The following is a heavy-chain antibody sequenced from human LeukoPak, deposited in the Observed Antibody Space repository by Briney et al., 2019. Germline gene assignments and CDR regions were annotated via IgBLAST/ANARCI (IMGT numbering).Heavy chain of an antibody. CDR2: IYYGGTT. Sequence: PSETLSLTCSVSGGSLSTYSWSCVRQSPGKPLEWIGYIYYGGTTNYNRSLKSRATISADTAKNQFSLRLRSVTAADTAIYYCARDMTVASGMQHWGEGTLVTVS. D-gene: IGHD5-12*01. J-gene: IGHJ4*02. V-gene: IGHV4-59*01. CDR3: ARDMTVASGMQH. CDR1: GGSLSTYS.